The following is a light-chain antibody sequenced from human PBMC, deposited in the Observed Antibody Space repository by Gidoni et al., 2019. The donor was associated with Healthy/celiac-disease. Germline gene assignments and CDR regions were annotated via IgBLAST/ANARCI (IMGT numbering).Light chain of an antibody. V-gene: IGKV3-15*01. Sequence: VMTQSPATLSVSPGERATLSCRASQRVSSNLAWYQQKPGQAPRLLIYGAATRSNGIPARFSGSGSGTEVTITISSMQSEDFAVYYCQQYNNWPPLTFGGGTKVEIK. CDR3: QQYNNWPPLT. CDR2: GAA. J-gene: IGKJ4*01. CDR1: QRVSSN.